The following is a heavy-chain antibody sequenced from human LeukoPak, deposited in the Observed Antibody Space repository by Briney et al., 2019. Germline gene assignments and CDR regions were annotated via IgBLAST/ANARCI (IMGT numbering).Heavy chain of an antibody. Sequence: GGSLRLSCAASGFTFSSYWMSWVRQAPGKGLEWVANIEPDARGKYYVDIVKGRFTVSRDNTKNTVSLQMNSLRIEDTAVYYCARVEIRADFDFWGQGVLVTVSS. CDR2: IEPDARGK. CDR3: ARVEIRADFDF. V-gene: IGHV3-7*01. J-gene: IGHJ4*02. CDR1: GFTFSSYW.